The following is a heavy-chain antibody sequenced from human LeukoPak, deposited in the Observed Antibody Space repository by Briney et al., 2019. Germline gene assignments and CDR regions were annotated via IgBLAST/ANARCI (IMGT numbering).Heavy chain of an antibody. Sequence: SETLSLTCAVSGYSISSGYYWGWIRRPPGKGLEWIGSIYHSGSTYYNPSLKSRVTISVDTSKNQFSLKLSSVTAADTAVYYCARTGTWTTIDIWGQGTMVTVSS. CDR2: IYHSGST. D-gene: IGHD1-14*01. J-gene: IGHJ3*02. CDR3: ARTGTWTTIDI. V-gene: IGHV4-38-2*01. CDR1: GYSISSGYY.